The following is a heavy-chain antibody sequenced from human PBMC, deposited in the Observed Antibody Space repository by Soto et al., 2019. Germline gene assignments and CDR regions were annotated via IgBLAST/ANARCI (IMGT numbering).Heavy chain of an antibody. D-gene: IGHD2-2*01. CDR2: INPNSGVA. CDR3: ARVRGNQLLGCFDP. CDR1: GYTFTGYY. Sequence: GASVKFSCKAAGYTFTGYYMHWVRQAPGQGLEWRGWINPNSGVANYXXTFQGWVXXTRAASIITAXMDLTXLVSDETAVXDCARVRGNQLLGCFDPWGQGTLVTVSS. J-gene: IGHJ5*02. V-gene: IGHV1-2*04.